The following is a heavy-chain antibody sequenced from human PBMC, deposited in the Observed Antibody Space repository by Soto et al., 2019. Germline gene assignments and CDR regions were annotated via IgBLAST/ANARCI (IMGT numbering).Heavy chain of an antibody. J-gene: IGHJ4*02. CDR3: ARGAESGSYYLTPIDY. Sequence: GGSLRLSCAPSGFTFSNYAMNWVRRATGKGLEWVSSITSGSSYVYYADSVKGRFTVSRDDAKNSLSLQMNNLRAEDTAIYYCARGAESGSYYLTPIDYWGQGTLVTVSS. CDR1: GFTFSNYA. V-gene: IGHV3-21*01. D-gene: IGHD1-26*01. CDR2: ITSGSSYV.